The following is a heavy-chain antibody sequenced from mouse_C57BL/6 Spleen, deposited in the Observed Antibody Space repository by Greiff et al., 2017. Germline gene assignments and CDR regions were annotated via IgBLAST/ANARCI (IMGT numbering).Heavy chain of an antibody. CDR1: GFSFTSYG. Sequence: QVQLKQSGPGLVQPSQSLSITCTVSGFSFTSYGVHWVRQSPGKGLEWLGVIWRGGSTDYNAAFMSRMSIPTANSTIQVFFIMNSLQADDTAIYCCAKNPPGGAMDYWGQGTSVTVSS. V-gene: IGHV2-5*01. J-gene: IGHJ4*01. CDR2: IWRGGST. CDR3: AKNPPGGAMDY.